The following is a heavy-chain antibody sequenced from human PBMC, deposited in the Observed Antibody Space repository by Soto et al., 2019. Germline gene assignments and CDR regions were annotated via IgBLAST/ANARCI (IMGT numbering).Heavy chain of an antibody. CDR1: GGSISSSSYY. CDR2: IYYSGST. D-gene: IGHD3-9*01. Sequence: QLQLQESGPGLVKPSETLSLTCTVSGGSISSSSYYWGWIRQPPGKGLEWIGSIYYSGSTCYNPSLKSRVTISVDTSKNQFSLKLSSVTAADTAVYYCASHQGFFDWLAFDYWGQGTLVTVSS. V-gene: IGHV4-39*01. J-gene: IGHJ4*02. CDR3: ASHQGFFDWLAFDY.